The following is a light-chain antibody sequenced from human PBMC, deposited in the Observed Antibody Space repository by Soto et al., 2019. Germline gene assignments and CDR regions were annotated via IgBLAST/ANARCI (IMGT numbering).Light chain of an antibody. V-gene: IGLV4-69*01. CDR2: VNSDGSH. J-gene: IGLJ3*02. Sequence: QAVLTQSPSASASLGASVKLTCSLSTGHSSFAIAWHQQQPEKGPRYLMKVNSDGSHSKGDGIPDRFSGSSSGAERYLTISSLQSEDEADYYCQTWGTGPRVFGGGTKVTVL. CDR3: QTWGTGPRV. CDR1: TGHSSFA.